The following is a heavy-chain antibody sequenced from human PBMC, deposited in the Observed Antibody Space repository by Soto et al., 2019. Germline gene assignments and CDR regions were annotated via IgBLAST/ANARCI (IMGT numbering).Heavy chain of an antibody. D-gene: IGHD3-10*01. CDR3: ARVEMATIWFFDY. Sequence: VQLVESGGGVVQPGRSLRLSCAASGFTVSNYGMHWVRQAPGKGLEWVAVMSYDEGRKYYADSVKGRFTIARDNSKNTLYLQMDSLTREDTAMFCCARVEMATIWFFDYWGQGTLVTVSA. CDR2: MSYDEGRK. CDR1: GFTVSNYG. V-gene: IGHV3-30-3*01. J-gene: IGHJ4*02.